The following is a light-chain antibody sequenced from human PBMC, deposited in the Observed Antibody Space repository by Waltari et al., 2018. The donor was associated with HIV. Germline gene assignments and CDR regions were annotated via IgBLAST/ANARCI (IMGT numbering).Light chain of an antibody. CDR1: QSISNY. J-gene: IGKJ2*01. CDR2: AAS. Sequence: DIQMNQSTSSLSASVGDRVSITCRTSQSISNYLNWYQQKIGEAPNLLIHAASSLQSGVPSRFSGSGSGTDFTLTVRNLQPEDFATYYCQQSYSTPYTFGQGTKLQI. CDR3: QQSYSTPYT. V-gene: IGKV1-39*01.